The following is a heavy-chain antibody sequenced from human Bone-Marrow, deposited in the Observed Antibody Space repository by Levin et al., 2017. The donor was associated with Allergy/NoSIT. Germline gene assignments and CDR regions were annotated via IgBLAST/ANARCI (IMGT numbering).Heavy chain of an antibody. V-gene: IGHV3-72*01. CDR2: IRDKTYSYIT. J-gene: IGHJ4*02. D-gene: IGHD6-19*01. CDR1: GFTFSDHY. Sequence: GGSLRLSCAASGFTFSDHYMDWVRQAPGKGLEWIGRIRDKTYSYITQYAASVKGRFTISRDDSRNSLYLQMNSLKIEDTAMYYCTALAVGYWGPGTQVTVSS. CDR3: TALAVGY.